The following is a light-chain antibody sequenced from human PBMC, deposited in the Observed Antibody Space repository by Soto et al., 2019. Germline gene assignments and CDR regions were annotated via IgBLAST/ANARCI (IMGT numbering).Light chain of an antibody. CDR1: QSVSSN. V-gene: IGKV3-15*01. Sequence: ETVMTQSPATLSVSPGERATLSCRASQSVSSNIAWYQQKPGQAARLLIYGAFTRATVIPARFSGSGSGTEFTLPISSLQSEDFAVYYCQQYNNWPRITFGGGTKVDIK. CDR2: GAF. CDR3: QQYNNWPRIT. J-gene: IGKJ4*01.